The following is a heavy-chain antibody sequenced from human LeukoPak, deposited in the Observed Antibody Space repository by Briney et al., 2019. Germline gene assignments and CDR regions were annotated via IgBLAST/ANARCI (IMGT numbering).Heavy chain of an antibody. CDR1: GGSISSSSYY. J-gene: IGHJ4*02. Sequence: SETLSLTCTVSGGSISSSSYYWGWIRQPPGKGLEWIGSIYYSGSTYYNPSLKSLVTISVDTSKNQFSLKLSSVTAADTAVYYCARGDSGYDYIDYWGQGTLVTVSS. V-gene: IGHV4-39*07. CDR2: IYYSGST. D-gene: IGHD5-12*01. CDR3: ARGDSGYDYIDY.